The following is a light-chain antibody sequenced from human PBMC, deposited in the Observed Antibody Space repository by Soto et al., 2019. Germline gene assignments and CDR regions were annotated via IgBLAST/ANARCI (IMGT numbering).Light chain of an antibody. J-gene: IGLJ1*01. CDR3: NAQADNGKHV. CDR2: EVS. V-gene: IGLV2-8*01. Sequence: QSALTQPPSASGSPGQSVTISGTGNSNDVGHSSFISWYQQHPGKGPKLIIYEVSKRPSGVPDRFSGSKSSNTASLSVSGLQDEDEADYFCNAQADNGKHVFGTGTKLTVL. CDR1: SNDVGHSSF.